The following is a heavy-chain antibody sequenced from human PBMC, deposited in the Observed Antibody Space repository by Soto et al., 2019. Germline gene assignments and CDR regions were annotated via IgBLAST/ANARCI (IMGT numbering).Heavy chain of an antibody. Sequence: QVQLVQSGAEVKKPGSSVKVSCKASGGTFSSYAISWVRQAPGQGLEWMGGIIPIFGTANYAQKFQDRVTITADESTSTAYMELSSLRSEDTAVYYCARTPITMVRGVMGYYYYGMDVWGQGTTVTVSS. J-gene: IGHJ6*02. CDR3: ARTPITMVRGVMGYYYYGMDV. CDR2: IIPIFGTA. D-gene: IGHD3-10*01. CDR1: GGTFSSYA. V-gene: IGHV1-69*01.